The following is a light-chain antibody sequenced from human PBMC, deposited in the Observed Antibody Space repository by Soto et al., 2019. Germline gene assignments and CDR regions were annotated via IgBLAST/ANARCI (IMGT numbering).Light chain of an antibody. CDR2: KAT. CDR1: QGITNW. V-gene: IGKV1-5*03. CDR3: QQYNDYQYT. Sequence: DIQMTQSPSTLSASVGDRVTITCRASQGITNWLAWYQQKPGKAPKLLIYKATNLQSGVPSRFSGSGSVTEFSLTISSLQPEDFAIYYCQQYNDYQYTFGQATTLEIK. J-gene: IGKJ2*01.